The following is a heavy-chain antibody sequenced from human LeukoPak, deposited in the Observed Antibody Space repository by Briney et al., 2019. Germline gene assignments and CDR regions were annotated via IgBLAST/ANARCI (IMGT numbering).Heavy chain of an antibody. J-gene: IGHJ3*02. CDR2: IYYSGST. D-gene: IGHD2-21*02. Sequence: SETLSLTCTVSGGSTSSYYWSWIRQPPGKGLEWIGYIYYSGSTNYNPSLKSRVTISVDTSKNQFSLKLNSVIAADTAVYYCARELPYCAGDCSVGAFDIWGQGTMVTVSS. CDR1: GGSTSSYY. CDR3: ARELPYCAGDCSVGAFDI. V-gene: IGHV4-59*01.